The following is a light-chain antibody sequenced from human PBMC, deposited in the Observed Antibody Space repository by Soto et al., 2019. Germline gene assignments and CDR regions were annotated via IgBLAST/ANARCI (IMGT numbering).Light chain of an antibody. CDR2: RND. Sequence: QSVLTQPPSASGTPGQRVNISCSGSSSNIGSNNVYWYRQFPGTAPKLLIQRNDQRPSGVPARFSGSKSGSSASLAISGLRYEDEADYYCGGWDASLSGPVFGGGTKLTVL. J-gene: IGLJ2*01. V-gene: IGLV1-47*01. CDR1: SSNIGSNN. CDR3: GGWDASLSGPV.